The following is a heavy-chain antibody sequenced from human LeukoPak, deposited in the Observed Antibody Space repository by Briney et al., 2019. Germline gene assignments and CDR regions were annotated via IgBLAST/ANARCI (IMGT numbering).Heavy chain of an antibody. J-gene: IGHJ4*02. CDR2: IYHSGST. CDR1: SGSISSNNW. CDR3: ARSGFMSSYDSSGYWTFDY. Sequence: SETLSLTCAVSSGSISSNNWWSWVRQPPGKGLEWIGEIYHSGSTNYNPSLKSRVTISVDKSKNQFSLKLSSVTAADTAVYYCARSGFMSSYDSSGYWTFDYWGQGTLVTVSS. D-gene: IGHD3-22*01. V-gene: IGHV4-4*02.